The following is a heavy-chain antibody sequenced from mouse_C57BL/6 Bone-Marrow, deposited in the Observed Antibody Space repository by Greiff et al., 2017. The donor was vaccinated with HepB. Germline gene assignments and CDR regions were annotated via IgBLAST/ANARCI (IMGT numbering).Heavy chain of an antibody. CDR3: AKKRVYGKGAMDY. CDR2: IWRGGST. Sequence: VMLVESGPGLVQPSQSLSITCTVSGFSLTSYGVHWVRQSPGKGLEWLGVIWRGGSTDYNAAFMSRLSITKDNSKSQVFFKMNSLQADDTAIYYCAKKRVYGKGAMDYWGQGTSVTVSS. V-gene: IGHV2-5*01. CDR1: GFSLTSYG. J-gene: IGHJ4*01. D-gene: IGHD2-10*02.